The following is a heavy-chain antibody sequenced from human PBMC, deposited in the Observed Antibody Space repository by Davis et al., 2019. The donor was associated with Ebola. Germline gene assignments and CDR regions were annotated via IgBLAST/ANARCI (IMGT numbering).Heavy chain of an antibody. D-gene: IGHD3-9*01. J-gene: IGHJ5*02. V-gene: IGHV4-34*01. CDR2: INHSGST. Sequence: PSETLSLTCAVYGGSFSGYYWSWIRQPPGKGLEWIGEINHSGSTNYNPSLKSRVTISVDTSKNQFSLKLSSVTAADTAVYYCASGKVLRYFDWQHWFDPWGQGTLVTVSS. CDR1: GGSFSGYY. CDR3: ASGKVLRYFDWQHWFDP.